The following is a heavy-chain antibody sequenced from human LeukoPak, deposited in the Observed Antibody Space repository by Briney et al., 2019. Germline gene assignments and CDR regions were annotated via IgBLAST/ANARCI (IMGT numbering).Heavy chain of an antibody. CDR1: GFTFSSYA. V-gene: IGHV3-23*01. CDR3: ARDMELRYFDWLPSEGCFDY. Sequence: GGSLRLSCAASGFTFSSYAMNWVRQAPGKGLEWVSAISGSGDNTYYADSVKGRFTISGDSSKNTLYLQMNSLRAEDTAVYYCARDMELRYFDWLPSEGCFDYWGQGTVVTVSS. CDR2: ISGSGDNT. J-gene: IGHJ4*02. D-gene: IGHD3-9*01.